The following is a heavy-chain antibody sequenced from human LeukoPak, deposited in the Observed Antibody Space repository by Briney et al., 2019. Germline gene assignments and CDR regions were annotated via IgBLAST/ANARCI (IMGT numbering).Heavy chain of an antibody. CDR3: ARARYSSSPKDNWFDP. J-gene: IGHJ5*02. CDR1: GYTFTGYY. D-gene: IGHD6-13*01. CDR2: IIPIFGTA. Sequence: GASVKVSCKASGYTFTGYYMHWVRQAPGQGLEWMGGIIPIFGTANYAQKFQGRVTITADKSTSTAYMELSSLRSEDTAVYYCARARYSSSPKDNWFDPWGQGTLVTVSS. V-gene: IGHV1-69*06.